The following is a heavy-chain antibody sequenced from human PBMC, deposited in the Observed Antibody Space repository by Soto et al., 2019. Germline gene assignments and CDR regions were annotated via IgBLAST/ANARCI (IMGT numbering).Heavy chain of an antibody. D-gene: IGHD1-20*01. V-gene: IGHV3-33*01. CDR3: ARDQGNNWDLDY. J-gene: IGHJ4*02. CDR1: GFTFSSSV. CDR2: IWYDGSSK. Sequence: PGGSLRLSCAASGFTFSSSVMHWVRQAPGKGLEWVAVIWYDGSSKYYADSVKGRFTISRDNAKNSLYLQMNSLRVEDTAVYYCARDQGNNWDLDYWGQGTQVTVSS.